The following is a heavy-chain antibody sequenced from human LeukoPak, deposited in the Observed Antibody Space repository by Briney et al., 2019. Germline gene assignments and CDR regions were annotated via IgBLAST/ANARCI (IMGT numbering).Heavy chain of an antibody. J-gene: IGHJ4*02. Sequence: ASVKVSCKASGYTFKTYSFTWVRQAPGQGLEWMGRISAYNGDTNYAQKFQGRVALTADTLTRTGYMELTSLRSDDTAVYYCAFRGVIPDYFDYWGQGSLVTVSS. CDR1: GYTFKTYS. V-gene: IGHV1-18*01. D-gene: IGHD3-10*01. CDR2: ISAYNGDT. CDR3: AFRGVIPDYFDY.